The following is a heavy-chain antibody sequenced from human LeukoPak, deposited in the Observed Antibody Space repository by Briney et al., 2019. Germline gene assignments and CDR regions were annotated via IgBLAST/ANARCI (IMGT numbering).Heavy chain of an antibody. D-gene: IGHD3-16*02. V-gene: IGHV3-74*01. CDR1: GFTFSSYW. CDR3: ARDYGITFGGVIAPDAFDI. J-gene: IGHJ3*02. Sequence: GGSLRLSCAASGFTFSSYWMHWVRQAPGKGLVWVSRINSDGSSTTYADSVKGRFTITRDNAKNTLFLQMNSLRADDTAVYYCARDYGITFGGVIAPDAFDIWGQGTMVTVSS. CDR2: INSDGSST.